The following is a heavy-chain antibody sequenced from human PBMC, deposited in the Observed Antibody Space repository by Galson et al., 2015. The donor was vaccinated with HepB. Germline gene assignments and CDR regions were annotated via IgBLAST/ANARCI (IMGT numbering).Heavy chain of an antibody. J-gene: IGHJ4*02. D-gene: IGHD3-3*01. V-gene: IGHV3-33*01. CDR2: IWYDGSNK. Sequence: LRLSCAASGFTFSSYGMHWVRQAPGKGLEWVAVIWYDGSNKYYADSVKGRFTISRDNSKNTLYLQMNSLRAEDTAVYYCARDGYDFWSGYYTMGYFDYWGQGTLVTVSS. CDR3: ARDGYDFWSGYYTMGYFDY. CDR1: GFTFSSYG.